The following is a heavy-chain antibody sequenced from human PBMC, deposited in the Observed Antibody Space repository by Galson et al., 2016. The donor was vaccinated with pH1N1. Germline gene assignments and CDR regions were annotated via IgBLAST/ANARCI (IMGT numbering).Heavy chain of an antibody. CDR1: GGSISRSN. CDR3: ARHLHVAGFKGFDS. V-gene: IGHV4-59*08. CDR2: LYSSGTT. Sequence: ETLSLTCAISGGSISRSNWCWVRQSPVKGLEWIAYLYSSGTTTYNPSVASRVTISVDTPKNQFSLNLDFVTAADTAIYYCARHLHVAGFKGFDSWGQGTMVTVSS. D-gene: IGHD3-9*01. J-gene: IGHJ3*01.